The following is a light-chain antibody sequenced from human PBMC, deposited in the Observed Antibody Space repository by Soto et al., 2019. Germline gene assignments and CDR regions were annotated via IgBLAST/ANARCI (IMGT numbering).Light chain of an antibody. CDR2: GAS. Sequence: EIVLTQSPGTLSLSPGERATLSCRASQSVSSSYLTWYQQKAGQAPRLLIYGASSRATGIPDRFSGSGSGTDFILTISRLEPEDFAVDYFQQYGSSLTFGQGTMVDIK. J-gene: IGKJ1*01. V-gene: IGKV3-20*01. CDR3: QQYGSSLT. CDR1: QSVSSSY.